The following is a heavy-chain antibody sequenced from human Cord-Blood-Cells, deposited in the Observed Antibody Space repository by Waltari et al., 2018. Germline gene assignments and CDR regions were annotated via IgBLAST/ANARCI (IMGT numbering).Heavy chain of an antibody. J-gene: IGHJ4*02. V-gene: IGHV1-2*02. CDR1: GYTFTGYY. CDR3: ARVPVLRFLEWLLDY. CDR2: NNPNSGGA. Sequence: QVQLVQSGAEVKKPGASVKVSCKASGYTFTGYYMHWVRQAPGQGLEWMGWNNPNSGGANYAQKFQGRVTMTRDTSISTASMELSRLRSDDTAVYYCARVPVLRFLEWLLDYWGQGTLVTVSS. D-gene: IGHD3-3*01.